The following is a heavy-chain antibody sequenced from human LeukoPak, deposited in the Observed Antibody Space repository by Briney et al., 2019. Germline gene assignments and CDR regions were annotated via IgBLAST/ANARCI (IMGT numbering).Heavy chain of an antibody. V-gene: IGHV4-39*01. CDR1: GASINNFNYY. Sequence: PSETLSLTCTVSGASINNFNYYWGWVRQPPGKGLEWIGSINYSGATYYNASLKSRVTISVDTSENQLSLQVNSVTAADTAVYYCARNPDSDHFDYWGQGTLVTVSS. J-gene: IGHJ4*02. CDR2: INYSGAT. D-gene: IGHD1-14*01. CDR3: ARNPDSDHFDY.